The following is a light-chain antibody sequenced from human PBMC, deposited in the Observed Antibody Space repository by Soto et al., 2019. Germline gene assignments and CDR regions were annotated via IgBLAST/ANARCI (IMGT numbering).Light chain of an antibody. CDR3: QQLNSYAYT. J-gene: IGKJ2*01. Sequence: DIQLTQSPSFLSASVGDRVTITCRASQGLSSYLAWYQQKPGKAPKLLIYAASTLQSGVPSRFSGRGSGTEFTLTISSLQPEDFATYYCQQLNSYAYTFGQGTKLEIK. CDR2: AAS. V-gene: IGKV1-9*01. CDR1: QGLSSY.